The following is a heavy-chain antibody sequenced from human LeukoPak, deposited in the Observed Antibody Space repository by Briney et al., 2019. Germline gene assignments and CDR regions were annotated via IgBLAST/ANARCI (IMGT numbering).Heavy chain of an antibody. CDR3: ARDRYGSGSYPSYYYYGMDV. CDR2: ISSSGSTI. CDR1: GFTFSDYY. D-gene: IGHD3-10*01. J-gene: IGHJ6*02. V-gene: IGHV3-11*01. Sequence: GGSLRLSCAASGFTFSDYYMSWIRQAPGKGLEWVSYISSSGSTIYYADSVKGRFTISRDNAKNSLYLQMNSLRAEDTAVYYCARDRYGSGSYPSYYYYGMDVWGQGTTVTVSS.